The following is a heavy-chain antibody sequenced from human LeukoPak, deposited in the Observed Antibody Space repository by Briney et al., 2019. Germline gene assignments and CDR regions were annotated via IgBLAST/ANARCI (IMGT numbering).Heavy chain of an antibody. J-gene: IGHJ5*02. CDR1: GFTFSDYY. V-gene: IGHV3-11*01. D-gene: IGHD5-18*01. CDR3: ARDRDVDTAMVLFDP. CDR2: ISSSGSTI. Sequence: GGSLRLSCAASGFTFSDYYMSWIRQAPGKGLEWVSYISSSGSTIYYADSVRGRFTISRDNAKNSLYLQMNSLRAEDTAVYYCARDRDVDTAMVLFDPWGQGTLVTVSS.